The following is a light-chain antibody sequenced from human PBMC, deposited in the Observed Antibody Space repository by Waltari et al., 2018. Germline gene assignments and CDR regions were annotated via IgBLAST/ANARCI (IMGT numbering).Light chain of an antibody. CDR3: QQYYSSPIS. CDR1: QSISTY. V-gene: IGKV4-1*01. CDR2: WAS. J-gene: IGKJ5*01. Sequence: PSSLSASVGDRVTITCRASQSISTYLNWYQQKPRQPPKLLINWASSRESGVPDRFSGSGSGTDFTLTISSLQAEDVAVYYCQQYYSSPISFGQGTRLEIK.